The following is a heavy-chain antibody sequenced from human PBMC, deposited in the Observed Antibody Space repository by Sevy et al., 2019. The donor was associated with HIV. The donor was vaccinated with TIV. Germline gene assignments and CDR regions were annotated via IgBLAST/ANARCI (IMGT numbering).Heavy chain of an antibody. V-gene: IGHV4-61*01. Sequence: SETLSLSCSVSGGSVSSGTYYWSWIRQPPGKGLEWIGHIYKTGSTNYKLSLQSRVTISVDTSTNQFSRRLRSVTAADTAVYYCARVPRGQLWYSGSLGGYYYHMDVWGKGTTVTVSS. D-gene: IGHD3-16*01. CDR3: ARVPRGQLWYSGSLGGYYYHMDV. CDR1: GGSVSSGTYY. CDR2: IYKTGST. J-gene: IGHJ6*03.